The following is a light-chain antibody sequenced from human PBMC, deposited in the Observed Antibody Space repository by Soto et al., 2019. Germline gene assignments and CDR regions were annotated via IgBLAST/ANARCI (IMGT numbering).Light chain of an antibody. V-gene: IGKV3-20*01. CDR2: GAS. Sequence: IVLTQPPGTLSLSAGERSTLSCRASQRLSSNYLAWFQQKPGQAPRLLIYGASSRATGIPARFSGSGSGTDFTLTISRLEPEEFAVYYCKQYGSSPLTFGGGTKVDIK. CDR1: QRLSSNY. CDR3: KQYGSSPLT. J-gene: IGKJ4*01.